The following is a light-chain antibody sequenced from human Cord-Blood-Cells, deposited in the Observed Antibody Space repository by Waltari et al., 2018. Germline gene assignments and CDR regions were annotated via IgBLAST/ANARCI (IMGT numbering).Light chain of an antibody. CDR2: DAS. CDR3: QQRSIWPPSP. CDR1: QSVSSY. J-gene: IGKJ5*01. Sequence: EIVLTQSPATLSLSPGERATLSCRASQSVSSYLAWYRQKPGQAPSLLIYDASNRATGIPARFSGSGSGTDFTLTISSLETEEFAVYYCQQRSIWPPSPFGQGTRLEIK. V-gene: IGKV3-11*01.